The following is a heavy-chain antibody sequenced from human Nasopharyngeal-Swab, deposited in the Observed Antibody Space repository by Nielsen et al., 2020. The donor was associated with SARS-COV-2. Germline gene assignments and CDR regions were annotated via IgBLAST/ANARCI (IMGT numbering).Heavy chain of an antibody. Sequence: GESLKISCTTSGFTFGDYAMSWFRQAPGKGLEWVVLITYKRYRGTTEYAASVKGRFTISRDDSKSIAPLQINSLKTEDTAVYYCTRVAEAEAARIKYYAGMDVWGQGTTVTVSS. CDR2: ITYKRYRGTT. J-gene: IGHJ6*02. CDR3: TRVAEAEAARIKYYAGMDV. D-gene: IGHD6-19*01. CDR1: GFTFGDYA. V-gene: IGHV3-49*03.